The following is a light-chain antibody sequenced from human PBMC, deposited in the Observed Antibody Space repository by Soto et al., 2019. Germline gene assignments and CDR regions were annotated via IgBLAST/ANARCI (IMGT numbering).Light chain of an antibody. CDR2: GAS. J-gene: IGKJ5*01. V-gene: IGKV3-15*01. CDR1: ENIYTN. Sequence: EIVMTQSPATLSVSPGERATLSCRASENIYTNLAWYQKKQGKAPRLLLYGASTRATGLPARLSGTGYGTEFTITINSMKDEDSEVYYCQQYYNWPRTFGQGTRLEIK. CDR3: QQYYNWPRT.